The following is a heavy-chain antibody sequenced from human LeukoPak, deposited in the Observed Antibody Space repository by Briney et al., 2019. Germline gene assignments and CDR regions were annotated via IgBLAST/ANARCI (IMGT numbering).Heavy chain of an antibody. CDR1: GGSISSYY. CDR3: ARGFYSPHY. CDR2: IYYSGRT. V-gene: IGHV4-59*01. Sequence: SETLSLTCTVSGGSISSYYWSWIRQPPGKGLEWIGYIYYSGRTYYNPSLKSRITISVDTSKNQFSLKLSSVTAADTAVYYCARGFYSPHYWGQGTLVSVSS. J-gene: IGHJ4*02. D-gene: IGHD4-11*01.